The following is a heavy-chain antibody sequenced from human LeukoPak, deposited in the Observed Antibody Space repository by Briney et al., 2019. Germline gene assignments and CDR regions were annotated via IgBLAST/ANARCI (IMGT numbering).Heavy chain of an antibody. V-gene: IGHV3-48*02. CDR1: GFTFNYYS. CDR2: ISSSSSSI. Sequence: QPWGTLRLSCAASGFTFNYYSMNWVRQAPGKGLEWVSYISSSSSSIYYADSVKGRFTISRDNAKNSLYLQMNSLRDEDTAVYYCTKESVTYLDYWGQGTLVTVSS. D-gene: IGHD2-21*02. J-gene: IGHJ4*02. CDR3: TKESVTYLDY.